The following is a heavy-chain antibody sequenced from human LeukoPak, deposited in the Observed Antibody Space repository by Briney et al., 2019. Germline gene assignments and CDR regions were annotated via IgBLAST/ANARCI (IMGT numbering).Heavy chain of an antibody. D-gene: IGHD1-26*01. Sequence: ASVKVSCKASGGTFSSYAISWVRQAPGQGLEWMGRIIPILGIANYAQKFQGRVTITADKSTSTAYMELSSLRSEDTAVYYCARSQVGATDFDYWGQGTLVTVSS. V-gene: IGHV1-69*04. CDR1: GGTFSSYA. CDR3: ARSQVGATDFDY. CDR2: IIPILGIA. J-gene: IGHJ4*02.